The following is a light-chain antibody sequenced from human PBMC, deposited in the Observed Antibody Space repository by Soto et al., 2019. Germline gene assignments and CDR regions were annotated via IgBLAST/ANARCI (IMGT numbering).Light chain of an antibody. V-gene: IGKV2-30*02. CDR2: KIS. J-gene: IGKJ3*01. Sequence: DVVLTQSPLSLPVTLGQPASISCRSSQSLVHSDGNTYLDWFQQRPGQSPRRVIYKISNRDSGVPARFSGRGSDTDFTLKLSRVEAEDVGVYFCMQTTHSPFTCGPGTKVDTK. CDR1: QSLVHSDGNTY. CDR3: MQTTHSPFT.